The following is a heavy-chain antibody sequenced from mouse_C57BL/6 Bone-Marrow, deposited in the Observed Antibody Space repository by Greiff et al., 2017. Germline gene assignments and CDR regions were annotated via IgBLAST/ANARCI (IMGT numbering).Heavy chain of an antibody. CDR1: GFTFSSYG. CDR2: INSGGSFT. Sequence: EVHLVESGGDLVKPGGSLKLSCAASGFTFSSYGMSWVRQTPDKRLEWVATINSGGSFTYYSDSVKGRFTNSRANADNTLYLQLNRLKSEDTAMFYCASVYYTLSYYAMDYWGQGTSVTVSS. CDR3: ASVYYTLSYYAMDY. V-gene: IGHV5-6*01. D-gene: IGHD1-1*01. J-gene: IGHJ4*01.